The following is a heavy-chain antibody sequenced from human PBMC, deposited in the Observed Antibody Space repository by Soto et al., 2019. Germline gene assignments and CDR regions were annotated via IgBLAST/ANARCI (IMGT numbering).Heavy chain of an antibody. V-gene: IGHV3-23*01. CDR2: ISGGDT. CDR1: GFTFSSNG. Sequence: EVQVLESGGGLVQPGGSLRLSCAASGFTFSSNGMSWVRQAPGKGLEWVATISGGDTYYADSMEGRFSISRDISKNTLYLQMDGLRAEDTALYYCTKDRETAWFPDYWGQGTLVTVSS. CDR3: TKDRETAWFPDY. D-gene: IGHD3-10*01. J-gene: IGHJ4*02.